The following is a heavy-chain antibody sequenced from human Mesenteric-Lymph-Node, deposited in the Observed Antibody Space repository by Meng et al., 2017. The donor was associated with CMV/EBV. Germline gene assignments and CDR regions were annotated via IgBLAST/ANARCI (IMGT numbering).Heavy chain of an antibody. CDR1: GFVFVDYA. V-gene: IGHV3-9*01. CDR2: ISWNSGSI. D-gene: IGHD5-24*01. J-gene: IGHJ6*02. CDR3: ERNRLHAKYYYYGMDV. Sequence: SLKISCAASGFVFVDYAMHWVRQAPGKGLEWVSGISWNSGSIGYADSVKGRFTISRDNAKNSLYLQMNSLRAEDTAFYYCERNRLHAKYYYYGMDVWGQGTTVTVSS.